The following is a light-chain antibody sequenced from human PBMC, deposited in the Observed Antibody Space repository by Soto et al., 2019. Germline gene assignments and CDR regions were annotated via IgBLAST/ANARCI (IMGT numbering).Light chain of an antibody. CDR2: DAS. Sequence: TQMTQSPSSLSASVGDRVTITCRASQRIYRFVNWYQQRPGKAPSLLIYDASTLQGGVPSRFSGSGSGTDFPITITNLQPEDFATYYCQQCNDFPYTFGQGTSLEIK. V-gene: IGKV1-39*01. CDR3: QQCNDFPYT. CDR1: QRIYRF. J-gene: IGKJ2*01.